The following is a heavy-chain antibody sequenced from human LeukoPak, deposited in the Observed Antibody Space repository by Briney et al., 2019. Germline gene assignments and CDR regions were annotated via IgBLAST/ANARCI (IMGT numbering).Heavy chain of an antibody. CDR3: ASVLSNYNYYYMDV. J-gene: IGHJ6*03. V-gene: IGHV3-7*01. CDR2: INQDGSEK. D-gene: IGHD5/OR15-5a*01. CDR1: GFTFSSYW. Sequence: GSLRLSCAASGFTFSSYWMSWVRQAPGKGLEWVANINQDGSEKYYVDSVKGRFTISRDNAKNSLYLQMNSLRAEDTAVYYCASVLSNYNYYYMDVWGKGTTVTVSS.